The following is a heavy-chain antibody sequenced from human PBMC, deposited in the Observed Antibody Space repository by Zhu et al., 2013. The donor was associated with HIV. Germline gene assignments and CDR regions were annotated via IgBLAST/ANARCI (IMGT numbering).Heavy chain of an antibody. Sequence: QVQLVQSGAEVKKPGSSVKVSCKASGGTFSSYAISWVRQAPGQGLEWMGGIIPIFGTANYAQKFQGRVTITADESTSTAYMELSSLRSEDTAVYYCARAQDIVVVPAAXEGGYYYYGMDVWGQGTHGTPSP. V-gene: IGHV1-69*01. CDR1: GGTFSSYA. D-gene: IGHD2-2*01. CDR2: IIPIFGTA. CDR3: ARAQDIVVVPAAXEGGYYYYGMDV. J-gene: IGHJ6*02.